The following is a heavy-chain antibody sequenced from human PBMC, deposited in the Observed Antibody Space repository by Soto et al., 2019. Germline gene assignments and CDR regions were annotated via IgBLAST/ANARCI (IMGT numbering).Heavy chain of an antibody. Sequence: GGSLRLSCAASGFTFSSYSMNWVRQAPGKGLEWVSSISSSSSYIYYADSVKGRFTISRDNAKNSLYLQMNSLRAEDTAVYYCSCYDFWRDYDDFRSQGSLVIVSS. J-gene: IGHJ4*02. D-gene: IGHD3-3*01. CDR3: SCYDFWRDYDDF. CDR2: ISSSSSYI. V-gene: IGHV3-21*01. CDR1: GFTFSSYS.